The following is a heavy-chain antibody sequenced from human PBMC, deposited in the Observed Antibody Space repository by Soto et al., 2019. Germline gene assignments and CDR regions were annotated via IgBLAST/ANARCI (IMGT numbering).Heavy chain of an antibody. CDR2: IAYDGRNK. J-gene: IGHJ4*02. V-gene: IGHV3-30*04. CDR3: ARELERVFDY. D-gene: IGHD1-1*01. Sequence: QVQLVESGGGVVQPGRSLRLSCAASGFTFSSYAMHWVRQAPGKGLEWVAVIAYDGRNKYYADSVKGRFTISRDNSKNTLYRQMNSRRIEDTAVYYCARELERVFDYWGQGTLVTVSS. CDR1: GFTFSSYA.